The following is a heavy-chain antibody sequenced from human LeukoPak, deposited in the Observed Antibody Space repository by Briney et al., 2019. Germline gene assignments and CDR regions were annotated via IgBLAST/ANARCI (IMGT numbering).Heavy chain of an antibody. D-gene: IGHD3-10*01. J-gene: IGHJ6*03. Sequence: SETLSLTCAVYGGSFSGYYWSWIRQPPGKGLEWIGEINHSGSTNYNPSLKSRVTISVDTSKNQSSLKLSSVTAADTAVYYCARALDYGSGSYYYYYYYMDVWGKGTTVTISS. V-gene: IGHV4-34*01. CDR1: GGSFSGYY. CDR2: INHSGST. CDR3: ARALDYGSGSYYYYYYYMDV.